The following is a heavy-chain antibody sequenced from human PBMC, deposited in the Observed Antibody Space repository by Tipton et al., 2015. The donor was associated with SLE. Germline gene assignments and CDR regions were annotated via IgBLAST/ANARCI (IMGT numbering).Heavy chain of an antibody. CDR3: AKLADIGALVFHYYGMDV. J-gene: IGHJ6*02. V-gene: IGHV3-23*01. CDR1: GFTFSSYG. Sequence: GSLRLSCAASGFTFSSYGMHWVRQAPGKGLEWVSVISGSGKNTYYADSVKGRFTISRDNSKNTLYLQMNSLRADDTAVYYCAKLADIGALVFHYYGMDVWGQGTTVTVSS. D-gene: IGHD5-12*01. CDR2: ISGSGKNT.